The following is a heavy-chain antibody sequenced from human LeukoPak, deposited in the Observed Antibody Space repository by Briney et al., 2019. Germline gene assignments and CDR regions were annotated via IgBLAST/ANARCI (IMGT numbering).Heavy chain of an antibody. CDR1: GVTFSNYA. CDR3: AKQGVSGYTSGWDWYFDL. D-gene: IGHD6-25*01. V-gene: IGHV3-23*01. Sequence: GGSLGLSCAASGVTFSNYAMSWVRQAPGKGLEWVSAISGSGGTTYYADSVRGRFSISRDNSDNTLFLQMNSLRAEDTAVYYCAKQGVSGYTSGWDWYFDLWGRGTLVTVSS. J-gene: IGHJ2*01. CDR2: ISGSGGTT.